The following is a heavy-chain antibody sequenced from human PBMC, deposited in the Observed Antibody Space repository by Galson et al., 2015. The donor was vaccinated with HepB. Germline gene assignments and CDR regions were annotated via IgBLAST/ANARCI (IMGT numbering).Heavy chain of an antibody. CDR1: TFIFSTYS. V-gene: IGHV3-48*04. CDR2: ISSSSSTI. CDR3: ARGSIDQYDFWSGYYSGMDV. D-gene: IGHD3-3*01. J-gene: IGHJ6*02. Sequence: SLRLSCAASTFIFSTYSMNWVRQAPGKGPECVSYISSSSSTIYYADSVKGRFTISRDNAKNSLYLQMNSLRVEDTAVYYCARGSIDQYDFWSGYYSGMDVWGQGTTVTVSS.